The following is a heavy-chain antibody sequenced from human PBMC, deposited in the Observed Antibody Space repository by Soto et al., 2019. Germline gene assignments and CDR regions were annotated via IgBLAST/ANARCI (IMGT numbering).Heavy chain of an antibody. CDR3: SRRTSGWYFEY. Sequence: EVQLLESGGGLVQPGGSLRLSFAASGFTFSSYGISWVRQAPGKGLEWVSVISGSGESTYYADSVKGRFTISRDNSKNTLYLQMNSLRAEDTAVYYCSRRTSGWYFEYWGQGTLVTVSS. J-gene: IGHJ4*02. CDR1: GFTFSSYG. D-gene: IGHD6-19*01. V-gene: IGHV3-23*01. CDR2: ISGSGEST.